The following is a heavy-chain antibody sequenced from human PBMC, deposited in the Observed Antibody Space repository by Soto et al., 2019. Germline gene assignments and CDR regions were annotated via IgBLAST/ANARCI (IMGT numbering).Heavy chain of an antibody. CDR3: AKGAFAGYYYGMDV. J-gene: IGHJ6*02. D-gene: IGHD3-16*01. V-gene: IGHV3-23*01. CDR1: GFTFSSYA. Sequence: LRLSCAASGFTFSSYAMTWVRQAPGKGLEWVSAISRSGDSTYYADSVKGRFTISRDNSKNTLYLQMNSLRAEDTAVYYCAKGAFAGYYYGMDVWGQGTTVTVSS. CDR2: ISRSGDST.